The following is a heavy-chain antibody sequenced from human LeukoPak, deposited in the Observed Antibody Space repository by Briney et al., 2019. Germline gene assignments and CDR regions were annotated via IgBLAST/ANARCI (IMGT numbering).Heavy chain of an antibody. J-gene: IGHJ6*01. V-gene: IGHV1-8*01. Sequence: ASVKVSCKASGYTFTSYDINRVRQATGQGLEWMGWMNPNSGNTGYAQKFQGRVTMTRNTSISTAYMELSSLRSEDTAVYYCARGLFPLKYCSGGSCHRTGGSGMDVWGQGTTVTVSS. CDR1: GYTFTSYD. D-gene: IGHD2-15*01. CDR2: MNPNSGNT. CDR3: ARGLFPLKYCSGGSCHRTGGSGMDV.